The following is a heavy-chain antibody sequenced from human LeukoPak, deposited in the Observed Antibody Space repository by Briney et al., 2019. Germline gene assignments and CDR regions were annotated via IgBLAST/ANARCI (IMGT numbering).Heavy chain of an antibody. V-gene: IGHV3-30-3*01. CDR1: GFTFSSYA. J-gene: IGHJ4*02. CDR2: ISYDGSNK. Sequence: GRSLRLSCAASGFTFSSYAMHWVRQAPGKGLEWVAVISYDGSNKYYADSVKGRFTISRDNSKNTLYLQMNSLRAEDTAVYYCAREEGIVGATLFDYWGQGTLVTVSS. D-gene: IGHD1-26*01. CDR3: AREEGIVGATLFDY.